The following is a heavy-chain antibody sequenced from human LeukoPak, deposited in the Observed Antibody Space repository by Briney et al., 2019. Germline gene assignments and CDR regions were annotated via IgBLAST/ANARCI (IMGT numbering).Heavy chain of an antibody. CDR1: GDSFTSNW. D-gene: IGHD2-2*01. V-gene: IGHV5-51*01. Sequence: GESLKISCKGSGDSFTSNWIGWVRQMPGKGPEWVGIIYPGDSDTRYNPSFRGQVTISADKSISTAYLQWSSLKASDTAMYYCALQPGYCSSASCSHFDFWGQGTLVTVSS. CDR3: ALQPGYCSSASCSHFDF. J-gene: IGHJ4*02. CDR2: IYPGDSDT.